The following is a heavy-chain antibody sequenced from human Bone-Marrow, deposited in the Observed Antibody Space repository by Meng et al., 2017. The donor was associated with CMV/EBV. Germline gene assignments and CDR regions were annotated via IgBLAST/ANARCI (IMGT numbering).Heavy chain of an antibody. D-gene: IGHD3-22*01. CDR1: GGSISSSSYY. Sequence: SETLSLTCTVSGGSISSSSYYWGWIRQPPGKGLEWIGSIYYSGSTYYNPSLKGRVTISVDTSKNQFSLKLSSVTAADTAVYYCARAHYYDSSGYYGDAFDIWGQGTMVTVSS. CDR2: IYYSGST. J-gene: IGHJ3*02. CDR3: ARAHYYDSSGYYGDAFDI. V-gene: IGHV4-39*07.